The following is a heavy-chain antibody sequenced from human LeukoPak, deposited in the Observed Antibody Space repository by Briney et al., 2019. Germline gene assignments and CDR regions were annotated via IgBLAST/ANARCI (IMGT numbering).Heavy chain of an antibody. J-gene: IGHJ4*02. D-gene: IGHD5-24*01. CDR3: ARRGDGYVY. CDR2: IYPGDSDT. CDR1: GYSFTSYW. Sequence: KVSCKGSGYSFTSYWIGWVRQMPVKGLDRLRIIYPGDSDTRYSLSFQVQVTISADKSISSAYLQWSSLKASDTAMYYCARRGDGYVYWGQGTLVTVSS. V-gene: IGHV5-51*01.